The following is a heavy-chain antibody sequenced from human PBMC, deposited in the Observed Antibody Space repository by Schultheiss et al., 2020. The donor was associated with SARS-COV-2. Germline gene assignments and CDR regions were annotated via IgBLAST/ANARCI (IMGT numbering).Heavy chain of an antibody. Sequence: SETLSLTCTVSGGSISSSGYYWGWIRQPPGKGLEWIGSIYYSGSAYYNPSLKSRVTISVDTSKNQLSLKLSSVTAADTAVYYCASGVYRFLVWQERDYWGQGTLVTVSS. D-gene: IGHD3-3*01. CDR3: ASGVYRFLVWQERDY. J-gene: IGHJ4*02. CDR1: GGSISSSGYY. CDR2: IYYSGSA. V-gene: IGHV4-39*01.